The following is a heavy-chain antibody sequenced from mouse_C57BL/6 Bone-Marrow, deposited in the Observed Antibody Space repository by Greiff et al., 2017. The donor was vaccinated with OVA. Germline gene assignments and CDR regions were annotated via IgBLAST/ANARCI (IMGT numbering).Heavy chain of an antibody. Sequence: VQLQQSGAELVKPGASVKLSCKASGYTFTSYWMHWVKQRPGRGLEWIGRIDPNSGGTKYNEKFKSKATLTVDKPSSTAYMQLSSLTSEDSAVYYCARGSLYSNYEYYAMDYWGQGTSVTVSS. D-gene: IGHD2-5*01. V-gene: IGHV1-72*01. CDR2: IDPNSGGT. CDR1: GYTFTSYW. CDR3: ARGSLYSNYEYYAMDY. J-gene: IGHJ4*01.